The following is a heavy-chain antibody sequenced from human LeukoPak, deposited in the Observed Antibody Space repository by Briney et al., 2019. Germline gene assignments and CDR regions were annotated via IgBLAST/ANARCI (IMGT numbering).Heavy chain of an antibody. CDR2: IYYSGST. CDR3: ARGEYYYGSGPPHPIFDY. CDR1: GGSISSYY. Sequence: PSETLSLTCTVSGGSISSYYWSWLRQPPAKGLEWIGYIYYSGSTNYNPSLKSRVTISVDTSKNQFSLKLSSVTAADTAVYYCARGEYYYGSGPPHPIFDYWGQGTLVTVSS. J-gene: IGHJ4*02. D-gene: IGHD3-10*01. V-gene: IGHV4-59*08.